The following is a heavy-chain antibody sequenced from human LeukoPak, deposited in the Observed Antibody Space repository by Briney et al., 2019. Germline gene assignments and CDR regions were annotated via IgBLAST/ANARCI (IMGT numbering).Heavy chain of an antibody. D-gene: IGHD6-13*01. CDR1: GFTFSRHW. Sequence: GGSLRLSCAASGFTFSRHWMSWVRQAPGKGLEWVANIKQDGSQKYYVDSVKGRFTISRDNAKNSLYLQMNSLRAEDTAMYYCTCPSAAGPNWGQGTLVTVSS. V-gene: IGHV3-7*03. CDR2: IKQDGSQK. J-gene: IGHJ4*02. CDR3: TCPSAAGPN.